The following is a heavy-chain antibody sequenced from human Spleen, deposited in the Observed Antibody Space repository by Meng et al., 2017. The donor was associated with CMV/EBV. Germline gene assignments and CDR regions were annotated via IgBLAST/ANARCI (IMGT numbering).Heavy chain of an antibody. D-gene: IGHD1-14*01. CDR3: ARSGRFDY. Sequence: VELVPVRAGLVNPSKSLSLTCAVYGGSYSGYYWSWISQPRGKGLEWIWYINHSGSTNYTPSLKSRVTISVDTSKTQFSLKLSSVTAADTAVYYCARSGRFDYWGQGTLVTVSS. V-gene: IGHV4-34*02. CDR2: INHSGST. CDR1: GGSYSGYY. J-gene: IGHJ4*02.